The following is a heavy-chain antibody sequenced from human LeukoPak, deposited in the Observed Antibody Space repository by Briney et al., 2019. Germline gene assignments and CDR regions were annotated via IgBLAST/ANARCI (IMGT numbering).Heavy chain of an antibody. CDR1: GFTFSSYA. V-gene: IGHV3-23*01. CDR2: ISGSGGST. D-gene: IGHD3-9*01. Sequence: PGGSLRLSCAASGFTFSSYAMSWVRQVPGKGLEWVSAISGSGGSTYYADSVKGRFTISRDNSKNTLYLQMNSLRAEDTAVYYCAKVPGRYFDWEGDYWGQGTLVTVSS. J-gene: IGHJ4*02. CDR3: AKVPGRYFDWEGDY.